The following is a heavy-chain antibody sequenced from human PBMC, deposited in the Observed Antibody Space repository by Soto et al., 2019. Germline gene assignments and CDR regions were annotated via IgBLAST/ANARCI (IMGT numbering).Heavy chain of an antibody. CDR2: MNPNSGNT. Sequence: ASVKVSCKASGYTFTSYDINWVRQATGQGLEWMGWMNPNSGNTGYAQKFQGRVTMTRNTSISTAYMELSSLRSEDTAVYYCARGITIFGVAPPWGQGTLVTVSS. CDR3: ARGITIFGVAPP. V-gene: IGHV1-8*01. J-gene: IGHJ5*02. CDR1: GYTFTSYD. D-gene: IGHD3-3*01.